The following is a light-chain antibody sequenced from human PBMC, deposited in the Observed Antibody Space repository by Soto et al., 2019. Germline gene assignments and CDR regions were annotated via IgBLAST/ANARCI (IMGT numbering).Light chain of an antibody. J-gene: IGKJ5*01. CDR1: QSISRN. V-gene: IGKV1-39*01. CDR2: AAS. CDR3: QQSYTTVSIT. Sequence: DIQMTQSPSSLSASVGDRVTITCRASQSISRNLNWYQHKPGKAPKLLIYAASSLQNGVPSRFSGSGSGTDFTLSISSLQPEVFATYYCQQSYTTVSITFGQGTRLEIK.